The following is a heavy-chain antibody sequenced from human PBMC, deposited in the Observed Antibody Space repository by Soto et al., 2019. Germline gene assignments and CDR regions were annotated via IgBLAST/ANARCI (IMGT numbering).Heavy chain of an antibody. V-gene: IGHV3-23*01. Sequence: EVQLLESGGGLVQPGGSLRLSCAASGFTFSSYAMSWVRQAPGKGLEWVSAISGSGGTTYYADSVKGRFTFSRDNSKNTLYLQMNSLRAEDTAVYYCAQTANGWLSAFDIWGQGTRVTVSS. J-gene: IGHJ3*02. D-gene: IGHD3-9*01. CDR1: GFTFSSYA. CDR3: AQTANGWLSAFDI. CDR2: ISGSGGTT.